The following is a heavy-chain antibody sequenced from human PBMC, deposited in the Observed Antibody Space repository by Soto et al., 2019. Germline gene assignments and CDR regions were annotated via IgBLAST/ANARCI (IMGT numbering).Heavy chain of an antibody. V-gene: IGHV3-33*01. Sequence: GWSLRLSCESSVFTFNTYSMHWVRQPPGKGLEWLAAIWYDGTQKYYADSVKGRFIISRDNSKKTLYLEMNSLRAEDTAVYYCARAGGTTVTGLWHFDSWGQGTLVTVS. CDR1: VFTFNTYS. J-gene: IGHJ4*02. CDR3: ARAGGTTVTGLWHFDS. D-gene: IGHD4-17*01. CDR2: IWYDGTQK.